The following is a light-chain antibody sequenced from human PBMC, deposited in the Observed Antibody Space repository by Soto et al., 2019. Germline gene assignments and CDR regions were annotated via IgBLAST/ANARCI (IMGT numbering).Light chain of an antibody. Sequence: QSALTQPASVSGSPGQSITISCTGTSSDVGGSGLVSWYQFHPGKAPKLLIYGNINRPSGVPDRFSGSKSDTSASLAITGLQTEDEADYYCQSYDSRLRTYVVFGGGTKLTVL. J-gene: IGLJ2*01. CDR3: QSYDSRLRTYVV. CDR2: GNI. CDR1: SSDVGGSGL. V-gene: IGLV2-14*02.